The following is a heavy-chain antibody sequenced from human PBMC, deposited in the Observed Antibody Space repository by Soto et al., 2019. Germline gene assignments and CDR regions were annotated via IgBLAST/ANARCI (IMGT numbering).Heavy chain of an antibody. CDR3: ARSDWYFDL. CDR2: IFYSGST. J-gene: IGHJ2*01. V-gene: IGHV4-39*01. Sequence: QLQLQESGPGLVKPSETLSLTCTVPGGSISTSNYYWGWIRQPPGRGLEWIGSIFYSGSTYYNPSLKSRVTISVDTSKNQFSLKLSSVTAADTAVYYCARSDWYFDLWGRGTLVTVSS. CDR1: GGSISTSNYY.